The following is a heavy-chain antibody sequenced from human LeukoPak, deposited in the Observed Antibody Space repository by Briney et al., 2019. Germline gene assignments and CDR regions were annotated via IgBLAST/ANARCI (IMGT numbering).Heavy chain of an antibody. CDR2: ISSSSSTI. D-gene: IGHD2-15*01. CDR1: GFTFSSYS. Sequence: PGGSLRLSCAASGFTFSSYSMNWVRQAPGKGLEWVSYISSSSSTIYYADSVKGRFTISRDSAKNSLSLQMNSLRAEDTAVYYCARDSGRGYGMDVWGQGTTVTVSS. CDR3: ARDSGRGYGMDV. J-gene: IGHJ6*02. V-gene: IGHV3-48*01.